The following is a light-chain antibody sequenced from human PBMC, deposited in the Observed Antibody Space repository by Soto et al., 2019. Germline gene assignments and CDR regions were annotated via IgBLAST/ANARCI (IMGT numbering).Light chain of an antibody. CDR1: RFNIGSNF. CDR3: ATWDDSLSGAV. CDR2: RND. Sequence: QSVLTQPPSVSGTPGQRVIISCSGSRFNIGSNFVYWYQQFPGTAPKLLIYRNDQRPSGVPLRFSGSKSGNSASLAISGLRSEDEADYYCATWDDSLSGAVFGGGTQLTVL. J-gene: IGLJ7*01. V-gene: IGLV1-47*01.